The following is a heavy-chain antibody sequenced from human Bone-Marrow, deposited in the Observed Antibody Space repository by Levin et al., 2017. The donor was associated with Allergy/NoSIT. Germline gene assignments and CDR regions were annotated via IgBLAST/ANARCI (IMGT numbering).Heavy chain of an antibody. CDR1: GFTFDDYA. CDR3: TKANQTGAFDI. Sequence: AGGSLRLSCAASGFTFDDYAMHWVRQGPGKGLEWVSGVTWNSNTIVYADSVKGRFTISRDNAKNSLFLQMNNLTIEDTGFYYCTKANQTGAFDIWGQGILVTVSS. CDR2: VTWNSNTI. D-gene: IGHD1-14*01. V-gene: IGHV3-9*01. J-gene: IGHJ5*02.